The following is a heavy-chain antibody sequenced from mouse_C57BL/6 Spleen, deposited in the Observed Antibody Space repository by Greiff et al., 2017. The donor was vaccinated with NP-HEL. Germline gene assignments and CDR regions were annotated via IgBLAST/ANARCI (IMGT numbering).Heavy chain of an antibody. Sequence: EVKLMESGGGLVKPGGSLKLSCAASGFTFSSYTMSWVRQTPEKRLEWVATISGGGGNTYYPDSVKGRFTISRDNAKNTLYLQMSSLRSEDTALYYCARHRGITTVGFAYWGQGTLVTVSA. CDR3: ARHRGITTVGFAY. CDR2: ISGGGGNT. J-gene: IGHJ3*01. D-gene: IGHD1-1*01. V-gene: IGHV5-9*01. CDR1: GFTFSSYT.